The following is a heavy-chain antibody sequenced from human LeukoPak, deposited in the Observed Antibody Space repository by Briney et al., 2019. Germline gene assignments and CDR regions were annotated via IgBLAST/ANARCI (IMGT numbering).Heavy chain of an antibody. Sequence: HAGGSLRLSCAASGFTFSSYEMNWVRQAPGKGLEWVSYISSSGSTIYYADSVKGRFTISRDNAKNSLYLQMNSLRAEDTAVYYCARAIGFDSSGFPVYYYYYYMDVWGKGTTVTISS. V-gene: IGHV3-48*03. D-gene: IGHD3-22*01. CDR1: GFTFSSYE. J-gene: IGHJ6*03. CDR2: ISSSGSTI. CDR3: ARAIGFDSSGFPVYYYYYYMDV.